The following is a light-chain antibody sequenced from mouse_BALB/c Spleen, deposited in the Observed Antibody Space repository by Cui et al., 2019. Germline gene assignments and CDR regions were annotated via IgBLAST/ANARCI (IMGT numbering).Light chain of an antibody. CDR2: IVS. CDR3: SQSTLVPWT. V-gene: IGKV1-110*01. CDR1: HSLVHSTGNTY. Sequence: DVEMTKTTLYLPVRFRDQAFISSRSSHSLVHSTGNTYLHWYLQTPCQSPKLLIYIVSNRFSAVPDRFSGSGSGTDFPLKISRVEAEDLGVYFCSQSTLVPWTFGGGTKLEIK. J-gene: IGKJ1*01.